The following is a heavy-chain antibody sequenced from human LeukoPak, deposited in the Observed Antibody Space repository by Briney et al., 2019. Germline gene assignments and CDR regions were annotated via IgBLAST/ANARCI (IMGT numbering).Heavy chain of an antibody. Sequence: ASVKVSCKASGYTFITYGVSWVRQAPGQGLEWMGWISGYDGNTNYAQKLRGRVTMTTDTSTSTAYMDLRSLRSDDTALYYCARTVTTSSYYFDYWGQGTLVTVSS. J-gene: IGHJ4*02. CDR3: ARTVTTSSYYFDY. CDR2: ISGYDGNT. CDR1: GYTFITYG. V-gene: IGHV1-18*01. D-gene: IGHD4-17*01.